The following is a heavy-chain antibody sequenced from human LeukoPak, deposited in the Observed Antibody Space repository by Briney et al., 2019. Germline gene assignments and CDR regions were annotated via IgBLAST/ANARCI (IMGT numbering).Heavy chain of an antibody. J-gene: IGHJ6*02. D-gene: IGHD3-9*01. V-gene: IGHV3-23*01. CDR3: AKEGVVVVPAAQMSYYDILTGSHYYYYGMDV. CDR2: VGASGGST. CDR1: GFIFSSYA. Sequence: GGSLRLSCAASGFIFSSYAMSWVRQAPGKGLEWVAVVGASGGSTWYADSVKGRFTISRDNSKNTLYLQMNSLRAEDTAVYYCAKEGVVVVPAAQMSYYDILTGSHYYYYGMDVWGQGTTVTVSS.